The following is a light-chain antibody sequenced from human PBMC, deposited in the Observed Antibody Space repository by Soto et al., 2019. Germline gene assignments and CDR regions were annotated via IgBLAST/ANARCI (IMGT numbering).Light chain of an antibody. J-gene: IGKJ5*01. CDR1: QAINSA. CDR3: QQFYTYPII. V-gene: IGKV1-13*02. CDR2: DAS. Sequence: AIQLTQSPSSLSASIGDRVTITCRASQAINSALAWYRQKPGKAPDLLIFDASTLESGVPSRFSGRGFGTDFTLTISSLQPEDFATYYCQQFYTYPIIFGQGTRLEIK.